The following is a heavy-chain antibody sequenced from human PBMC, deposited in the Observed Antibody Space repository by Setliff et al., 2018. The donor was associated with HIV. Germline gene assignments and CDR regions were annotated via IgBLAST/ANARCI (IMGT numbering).Heavy chain of an antibody. CDR1: GGSFSGYY. CDR3: ARVNALIRAPFDY. J-gene: IGHJ4*02. CDR2: IFYSGTT. V-gene: IGHV4-59*01. Sequence: SETLSLTCAVYGGSFSGYYWSWIRQPPGKGLEWIGYIFYSGTTNYSPSLNSRATISVDTSKNSFSLRLSSVTAADTAVYYCARVNALIRAPFDYWGQGALVTVSS.